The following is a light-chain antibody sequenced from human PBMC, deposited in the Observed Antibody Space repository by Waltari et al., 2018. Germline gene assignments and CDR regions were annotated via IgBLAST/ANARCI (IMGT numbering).Light chain of an antibody. CDR3: CSYAGSSTFA. Sequence: QSALTQPASVSGSPGQSLTISRPGTSSDVGDYNYVSWYQQHPGKAPKLMIYDVTKRPSGVSNRFSGSKSGNTASLTISGLQAEDEGDYYCCSYAGSSTFAFGGGTKLTVL. J-gene: IGLJ2*01. CDR1: SSDVGDYNY. V-gene: IGLV2-23*02. CDR2: DVT.